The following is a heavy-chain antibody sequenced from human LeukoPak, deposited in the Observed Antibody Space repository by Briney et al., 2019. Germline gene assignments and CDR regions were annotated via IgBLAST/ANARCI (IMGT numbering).Heavy chain of an antibody. CDR1: GFTFCSYS. CDR3: ARDVVARPPPSLDY. Sequence: GGSLRLSCAASGFTFCSYSMNWVRQAPGKGLEWVSSISSSSSYIYYADSVKGRFTISRDNAKNSLYLQMNSLRAEDTAVYYCARDVVARPPPSLDYWGQGTLVTVSS. D-gene: IGHD2-15*01. CDR2: ISSSSSYI. V-gene: IGHV3-21*01. J-gene: IGHJ4*02.